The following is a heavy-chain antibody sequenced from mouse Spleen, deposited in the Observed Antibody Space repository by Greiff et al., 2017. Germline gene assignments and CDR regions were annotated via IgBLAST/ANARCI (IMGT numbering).Heavy chain of an antibody. CDR2: ISSGGSYT. CDR3: ARHRYYGSSPFDY. CDR1: GFTFSSYA. D-gene: IGHD1-1*01. V-gene: IGHV5-9-3*01. Sequence: EVKLVESGGGLVKPGGSLKLSCAASGFTFSSYAMSWVRQTPEKRLEWVATISSGGSYTYYPDSVKGRFTISRDNAKNTLYLQMSSLRSEDTAMYYCARHRYYGSSPFDYWGQGTTLTVSS. J-gene: IGHJ2*01.